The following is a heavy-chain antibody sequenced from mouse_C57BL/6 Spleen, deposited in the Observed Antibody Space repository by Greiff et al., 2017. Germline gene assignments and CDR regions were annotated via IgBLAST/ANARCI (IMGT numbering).Heavy chain of an antibody. CDR3: ARDYGSYWYFDV. V-gene: IGHV14-3*01. D-gene: IGHD1-1*01. J-gene: IGHJ1*03. Sequence: EVQLQQSVAELVRPGASVKLSCTASGFNIKTTHMHWVKQRPEQGLEWIGRIDPANGNTKYTPKFQGKATITADTSSNTAYLQLSSLTSDDTAIYYGARDYGSYWYFDVWGTGTTVTVSS. CDR2: IDPANGNT. CDR1: GFNIKTTH.